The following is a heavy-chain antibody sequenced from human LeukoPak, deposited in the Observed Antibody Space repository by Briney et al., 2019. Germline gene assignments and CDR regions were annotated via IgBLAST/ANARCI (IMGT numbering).Heavy chain of an antibody. J-gene: IGHJ5*02. CDR3: ARVGYGDYSWFDP. Sequence: PSETLSLTCAVYGGSFSGYYWSWIRQPPGKGLEWIGEINHSGSTNYNPSLKSRVTISVDTSKNQFSLKLSSVNAADTAVYYCARVGYGDYSWFDPWGQGTLVTVSS. CDR2: INHSGST. CDR1: GGSFSGYY. V-gene: IGHV4-34*01. D-gene: IGHD4-17*01.